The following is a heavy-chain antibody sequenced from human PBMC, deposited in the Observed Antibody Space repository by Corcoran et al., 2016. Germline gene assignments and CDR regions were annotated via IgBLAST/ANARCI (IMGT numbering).Heavy chain of an antibody. D-gene: IGHD2-2*01. CDR2: ISSSSYI. V-gene: IGHV3-21*01. CDR3: ARDIVSHSYCSSTSCHRGMDV. CDR1: GFTFSSYS. J-gene: IGHJ6*02. Sequence: EVQLVESGGGLVKPGGSLRLSCAASGFTFSSYSMNWVRQAPGKGLEWVSSISSSSYIYYADSVKGRFTISRDNAKNSLYLQMNSLRAEDTAVYYCARDIVSHSYCSSTSCHRGMDVWGQGTTVTVSS.